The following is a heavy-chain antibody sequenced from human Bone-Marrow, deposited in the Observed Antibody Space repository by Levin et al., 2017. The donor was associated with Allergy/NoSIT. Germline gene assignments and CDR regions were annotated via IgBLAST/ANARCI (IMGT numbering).Heavy chain of an antibody. CDR1: GFTFSDYY. D-gene: IGHD5-18*01. J-gene: IGHJ6*02. CDR2: ISSSGSTI. CDR3: ARDSYGLRYYYYYGMDV. Sequence: GGSLRLSCAASGFTFSDYYMSWIRQAPGKGLEWVSYISSSGSTIYYADSVKGRFTISRDNAKNSLYLQMNSPRAEDTAVYYCARDSYGLRYYYYYGMDVWGQGTTVTVSS. V-gene: IGHV3-11*01.